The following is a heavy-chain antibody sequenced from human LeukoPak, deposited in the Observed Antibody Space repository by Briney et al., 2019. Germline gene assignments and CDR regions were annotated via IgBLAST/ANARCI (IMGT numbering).Heavy chain of an antibody. D-gene: IGHD6-13*01. V-gene: IGHV3-21*01. Sequence: GGSLRLSCAASGFTFSSYSMNWVRQAPGKGLEWVSSISSSSSYIYYADSVKGRFTISRDNAKNSLYLQMNSLRAEDTAVYYCARVTRPMYSSSWRLDYWGQGTLVTVSS. CDR1: GFTFSSYS. J-gene: IGHJ4*02. CDR3: ARVTRPMYSSSWRLDY. CDR2: ISSSSSYI.